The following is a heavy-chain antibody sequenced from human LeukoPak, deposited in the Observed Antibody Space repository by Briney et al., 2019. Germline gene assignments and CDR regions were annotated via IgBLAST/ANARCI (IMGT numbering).Heavy chain of an antibody. CDR1: GGSISSSSYY. V-gene: IGHV4-39*01. D-gene: IGHD3-22*01. J-gene: IGHJ1*01. CDR3: ARTVDSSAFSCFQF. CDR2: IYYSGST. Sequence: SETLSLTCTVSGGSISSSSYYWGWIRQPPGKGLEWIGSIYYSGSTYYNPSLKSRVTISVDTSKNQFSLKLNSVTAADTAVYYCARTVDSSAFSCFQFWGQGTLVTVSS.